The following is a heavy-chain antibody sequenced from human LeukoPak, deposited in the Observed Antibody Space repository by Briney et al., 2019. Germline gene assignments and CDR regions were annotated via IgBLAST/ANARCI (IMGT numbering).Heavy chain of an antibody. Sequence: ASVKVSCKASGYTFTNYGISWVRQAPGQGLEWMGWINTYNGNTNYAQKFQGRVTMTTDTSTSTAYMELRSLRSDDTAVYYCARVVLDHYYDSSGYLGTPDYWGQGTLVTVST. CDR3: ARVVLDHYYDSSGYLGTPDY. CDR2: INTYNGNT. J-gene: IGHJ4*02. D-gene: IGHD3-22*01. CDR1: GYTFTNYG. V-gene: IGHV1-18*01.